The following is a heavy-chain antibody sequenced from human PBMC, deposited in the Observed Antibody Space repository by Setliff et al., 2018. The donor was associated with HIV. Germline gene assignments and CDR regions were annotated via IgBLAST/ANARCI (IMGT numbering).Heavy chain of an antibody. D-gene: IGHD6-13*01. CDR1: GFTFSRYE. CDR3: ARDSSSWYEFYFDC. J-gene: IGHJ4*02. V-gene: IGHV3-48*03. Sequence: GGSLRLSCAASGFTFSRYEMNWVRQAPGKGLEWVSYISSSGGTIYYADSVKGRFTISRDNAKNSLYLQMNSLRAKDTAVYYCARDSSSWYEFYFDCWGQGTLVTVSS. CDR2: ISSSGGTI.